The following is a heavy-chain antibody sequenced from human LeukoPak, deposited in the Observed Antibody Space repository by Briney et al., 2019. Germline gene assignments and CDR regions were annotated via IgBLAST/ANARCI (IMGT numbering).Heavy chain of an antibody. J-gene: IGHJ4*02. CDR2: IYPGDSDT. V-gene: IGHV5-51*01. Sequence: GESLKISCKGSGYSFTSYWIGWVRHMPGKGLEWMGIIYPGDSDTRYSPSFQGQVTISADKSISTAYLQWNSLKASDTARDYCAIHVSKSTRNFDYWGQGTLVTVSS. D-gene: IGHD6-13*01. CDR1: GYSFTSYW. CDR3: AIHVSKSTRNFDY.